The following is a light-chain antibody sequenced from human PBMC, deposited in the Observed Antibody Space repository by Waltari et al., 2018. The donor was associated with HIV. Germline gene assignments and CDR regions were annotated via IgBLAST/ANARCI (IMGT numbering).Light chain of an antibody. CDR3: QQYYTRPYT. CDR1: QTVLWCNNRNY. CDR2: WAS. V-gene: IGKV4-1*01. J-gene: IGKJ2*01. Sequence: DFVMTQSPDSLAVSLVERVTISCRSSQTVLWCNNRNYLAWYQHKPGQPPKVLVYWASIRESGVPDRFSGSGSGTDFTLTISDVQAEDVAVYYCQQYYTRPYTFGQGTKLEIK.